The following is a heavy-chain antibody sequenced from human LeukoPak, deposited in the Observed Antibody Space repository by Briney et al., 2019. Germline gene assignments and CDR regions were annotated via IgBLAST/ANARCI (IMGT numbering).Heavy chain of an antibody. Sequence: SQTLSLTCTVSGGSISSGSYYWSWIRQPAGKGLEWIGRIYTSGSTNYNPSLKSRVTISVDTSKNQFSLKLSSVTAADTAVYYCARDPLATITDPFHFDYWGQGTLVTVSS. J-gene: IGHJ4*02. CDR3: ARDPLATITDPFHFDY. CDR2: IYTSGST. D-gene: IGHD5-12*01. V-gene: IGHV4-61*02. CDR1: GGSISSGSYY.